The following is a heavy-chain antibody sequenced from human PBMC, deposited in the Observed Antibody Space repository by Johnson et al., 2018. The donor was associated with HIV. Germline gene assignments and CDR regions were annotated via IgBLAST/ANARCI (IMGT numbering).Heavy chain of an antibody. CDR1: GFNFGDHS. CDR3: ARDLGVDWSKGAFDI. CDR2: IASKIYGGTI. V-gene: IGHV3-49*04. J-gene: IGHJ3*02. Sequence: VLLLESGGGLEQPGRSLRLSCTASGFNFGDHSMAWVRQAPGKGLEWVGFIASKIYGGTIEYAASVKGRFTISRDDSRSIAYLQMNSLRTEDTAVYYCARDLGVDWSKGAFDIWGHGTMVTVSS. D-gene: IGHD3/OR15-3a*01.